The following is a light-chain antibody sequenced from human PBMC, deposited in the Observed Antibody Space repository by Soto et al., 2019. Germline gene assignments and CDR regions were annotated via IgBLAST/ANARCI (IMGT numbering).Light chain of an antibody. J-gene: IGKJ3*01. CDR1: QSVSSSY. V-gene: IGKV3-20*01. Sequence: EIVLTQSPGTLSLSPGERATLSCRASQSVSSSYLAWYQQKPGQAPRLLIYGASNRATGIPDRFRGSGSGTDFTLTISRLEPEDFAVYYCQQYGSSPLFTFGPGTKVDIK. CDR2: GAS. CDR3: QQYGSSPLFT.